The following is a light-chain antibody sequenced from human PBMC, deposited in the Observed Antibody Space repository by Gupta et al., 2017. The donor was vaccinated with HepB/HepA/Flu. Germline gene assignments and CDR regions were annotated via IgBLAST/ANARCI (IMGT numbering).Light chain of an antibody. CDR1: SGDVGCNNL. CDR3: RSSAATGSIYI. Sequence: SALTQPASVAWSPGQSITISCTGTSGDVGCNNLVSWFQHHPGKVPKLMIYEVSKRRSGVSNRFSASKSDNTASLTITGVQAEDEADYYCRSSAATGSIYIFGGGTKLTVL. J-gene: IGLJ2*01. CDR2: EVS. V-gene: IGLV2-23*02.